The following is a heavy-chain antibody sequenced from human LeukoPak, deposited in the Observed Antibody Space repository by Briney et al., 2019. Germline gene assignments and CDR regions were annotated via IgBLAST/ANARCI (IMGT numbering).Heavy chain of an antibody. D-gene: IGHD5-18*01. Sequence: GASVKVSCKASGYTFTGYYMHWVRQAPGQGLEWMGWINPNSGGTNYAQKFQGRVTMTRDTSTSTDYMELSSLRSEDTAVYYCASAVGYSYGFDAFDIWGQGTMVTVSS. V-gene: IGHV1-2*02. CDR1: GYTFTGYY. CDR2: INPNSGGT. CDR3: ASAVGYSYGFDAFDI. J-gene: IGHJ3*02.